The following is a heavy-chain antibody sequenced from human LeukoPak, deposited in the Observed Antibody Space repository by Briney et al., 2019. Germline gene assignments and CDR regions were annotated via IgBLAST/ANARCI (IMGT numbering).Heavy chain of an antibody. CDR3: ARSGYLRNYFDY. J-gene: IGHJ4*02. CDR1: GGTFSSYA. Sequence: SVKVSCKASGGTFSSYAISWVRQAPGQGLEWMGGIIPIFGTANYAQKFQGRVTITADESTSTAYMELSRLRSDDTAVYYCARSGYLRNYFDYWGQGTLVTVSS. CDR2: IIPIFGTA. D-gene: IGHD5/OR15-5a*01. V-gene: IGHV1-69*01.